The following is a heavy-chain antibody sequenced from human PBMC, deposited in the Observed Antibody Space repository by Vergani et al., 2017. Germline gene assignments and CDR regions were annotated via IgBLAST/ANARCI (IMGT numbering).Heavy chain of an antibody. CDR3: ARSPDTGDSIDS. V-gene: IGHV4-30-4*08. J-gene: IGHJ4*02. CDR2: IYFSGST. D-gene: IGHD1-14*01. Sequence: QVQLQESGPRLVKPSQTLSLTCTVSGGSVDVDEFSWSWIRQSPGKGLEWIGNIYFSGSTNYNPSLKSRGSMTVDTSKNQFFLKLTSVTAADTAVYFCARSPDTGDSIDSWGQGTLGTVSS. CDR1: GGSVDVDEFS.